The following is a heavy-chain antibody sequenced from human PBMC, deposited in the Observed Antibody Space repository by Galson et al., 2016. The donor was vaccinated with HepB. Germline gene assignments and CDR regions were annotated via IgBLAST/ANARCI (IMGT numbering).Heavy chain of an antibody. CDR1: GFIFNNYA. J-gene: IGHJ4*02. D-gene: IGHD3/OR15-3a*01. V-gene: IGHV3-30-3*01. CDR3: ARDDFWTGPPSASFSFDY. Sequence: SLRLSCAASGFIFNNYAKHWVRQAPGKGLEWVAVISDDGSNKYYADSVKGRFTISRDNSKNTLYLQMNSLRAEDTAVFYCARDDFWTGPPSASFSFDYWGQGTLVTVSS. CDR2: ISDDGSNK.